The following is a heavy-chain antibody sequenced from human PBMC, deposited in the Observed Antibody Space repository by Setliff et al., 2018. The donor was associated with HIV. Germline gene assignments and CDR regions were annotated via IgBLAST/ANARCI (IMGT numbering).Heavy chain of an antibody. Sequence: SETLSLTCTLSGVSISNSNWWSWVRQSPGKGLEWIGEIYHSGKTYYNPSLSSRLTISVDTSKNQFSLKLTSVTAADTAVYYCARDVGGLYGDYLWGQGTLVTVSS. CDR2: IYHSGKT. J-gene: IGHJ4*02. V-gene: IGHV4-4*02. CDR3: ARDVGGLYGDYL. D-gene: IGHD4-17*01. CDR1: GVSISNSNW.